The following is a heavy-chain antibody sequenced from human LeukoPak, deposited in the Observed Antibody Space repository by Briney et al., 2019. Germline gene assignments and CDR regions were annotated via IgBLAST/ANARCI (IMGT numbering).Heavy chain of an antibody. J-gene: IGHJ4*02. D-gene: IGHD3-22*01. V-gene: IGHV3-23*01. CDR1: GFTFSSYA. CDR3: AKDSSGYLQWLDY. Sequence: GGSLRLSCAASGFTFSSYAMSWVRPAPGKGLEWVSAISGSGGSTYYADSVKGRFTISRDNSKNTLYLQMNSLRAEDTAVYYCAKDSSGYLQWLDYWGQGTLVTVSS. CDR2: ISGSGGST.